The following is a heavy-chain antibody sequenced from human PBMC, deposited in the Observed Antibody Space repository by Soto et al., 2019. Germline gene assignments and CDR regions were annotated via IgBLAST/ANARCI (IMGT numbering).Heavy chain of an antibody. D-gene: IGHD1-1*01. CDR3: ARESKVFVWINWFDP. Sequence: EVQLVESGGGLVQPGGSLRLSCAASGFTFSSYWMHWVRQAPGKGLVWVSRINSDGSSTSYADSVKGRFTISRDNAKNTLYLGMNSLRAEDTAVYYCARESKVFVWINWFDPWGQGTLVTVSS. CDR1: GFTFSSYW. J-gene: IGHJ5*02. V-gene: IGHV3-74*01. CDR2: INSDGSST.